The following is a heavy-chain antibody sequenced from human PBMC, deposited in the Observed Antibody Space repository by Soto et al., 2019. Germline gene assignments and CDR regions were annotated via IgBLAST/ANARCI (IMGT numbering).Heavy chain of an antibody. CDR3: ARDKRVQAYSSSWYQAHYYYGMDV. D-gene: IGHD6-13*01. J-gene: IGHJ6*02. CDR2: IYYSGST. V-gene: IGHV4-59*01. Sequence: SETLSLTCTVSGGSIGSYYWSWIRQPPGKGLEWIGYIYYSGSTNYNTSLKSRVTISVDTSKNQFSLNMSSVTAADTAVYYCARDKRVQAYSSSWYQAHYYYGMDVWGQGTTVTVYS. CDR1: GGSIGSYY.